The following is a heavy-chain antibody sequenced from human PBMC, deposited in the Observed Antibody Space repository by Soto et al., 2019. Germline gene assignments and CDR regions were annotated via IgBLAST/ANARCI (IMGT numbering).Heavy chain of an antibody. D-gene: IGHD5-12*01. V-gene: IGHV5-51*01. CDR3: ARTVRCRWVAGYWLRGSLDP. J-gene: IGHJ5*02. Sequence: GSGCMFANFWGRWVRQMPGKGLEWMGIIHGADSNTRYSPSLQGHFTISAEKSIKTAYLQWSSLKASDTALHSCARTVRCRWVAGYWLRGSLDP. CDR1: GCMFANFW. CDR2: IHGADSNT.